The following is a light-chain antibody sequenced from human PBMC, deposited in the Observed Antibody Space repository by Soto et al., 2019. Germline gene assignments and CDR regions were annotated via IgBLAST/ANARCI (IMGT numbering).Light chain of an antibody. CDR2: GAS. V-gene: IGKV3-20*01. CDR1: QSVRSSY. CDR3: QQYGSSPGYT. Sequence: DIVLTQSPDILSLSPGARATLSCRARQSVRSSYLAWYQQRPGQAPRLLIYGASSRATGIPDRFSGDGSGTDFTLTISRLEPEDFAVYYCQQYGSSPGYTFGQGTKLEIK. J-gene: IGKJ2*01.